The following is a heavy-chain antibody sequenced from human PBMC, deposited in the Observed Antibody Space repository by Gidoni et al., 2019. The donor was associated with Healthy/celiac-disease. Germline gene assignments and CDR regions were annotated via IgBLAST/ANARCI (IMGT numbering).Heavy chain of an antibody. V-gene: IGHV3-21*01. J-gene: IGHJ6*02. CDR3: ARVGIAVAGTRGLYYYYCMDV. D-gene: IGHD6-19*01. CDR1: GFTFSSYS. Sequence: EVQLVASGGGLVKPGGSLRLSSAASGFTFSSYSMNWVRQAPGKGLEWVSSISSSSSYIYYADSVKGRFTISRDNAKNSLYLQMNSLRAEDTAVYYCARVGIAVAGTRGLYYYYCMDVWGQGTTVTVSS. CDR2: ISSSSSYI.